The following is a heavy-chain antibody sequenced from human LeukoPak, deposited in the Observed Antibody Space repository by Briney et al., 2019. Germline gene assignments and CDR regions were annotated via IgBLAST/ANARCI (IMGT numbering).Heavy chain of an antibody. CDR3: AMHPGPVTRYFDY. CDR1: GFTFSSYA. CDR2: ISGSGGST. Sequence: PGGSLRLSCAASGFTFSSYAMSWVRQAPGEGLEWVSAISGSGGSTYYADSVKGRFTISRDNSKNTLYLQMNSLRAEDTAVYYCAMHPGPVTRYFDYWGQGTLVTVSS. J-gene: IGHJ4*02. V-gene: IGHV3-23*01.